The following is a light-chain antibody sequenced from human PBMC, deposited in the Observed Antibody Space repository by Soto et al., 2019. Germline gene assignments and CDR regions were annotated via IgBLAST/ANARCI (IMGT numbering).Light chain of an antibody. CDR1: SSDIGDYNY. CDR3: CSYAGSYTHV. V-gene: IGLV2-11*01. Sequence: QSALTQPRLVSGSPRQSVTISCTGTSSDIGDYNYVSWYQQHPGKAPKLMIFDVNKRPSGVPDRFSGSKSGNTASLTISGLQAEDEADYYCCSYAGSYTHVFGTGTKLTVL. J-gene: IGLJ1*01. CDR2: DVN.